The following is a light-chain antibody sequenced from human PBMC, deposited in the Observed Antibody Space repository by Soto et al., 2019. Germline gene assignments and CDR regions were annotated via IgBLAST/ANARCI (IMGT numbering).Light chain of an antibody. J-gene: IGKJ4*01. CDR3: QQYNYWPPNT. CDR2: GAS. Sequence: EIVMTQSPATLSVSPGERVTLSCRASESVRSNLAWSQQKPGQALRLLIYGASTRATGIPARFSGSGSGTEFTLTISTLQSEDFAVYYCQQYNYWPPNTFGGGTTVDI. CDR1: ESVRSN. V-gene: IGKV3-15*01.